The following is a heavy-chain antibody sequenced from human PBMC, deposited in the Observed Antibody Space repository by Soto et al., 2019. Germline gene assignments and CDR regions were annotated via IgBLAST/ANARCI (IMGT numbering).Heavy chain of an antibody. V-gene: IGHV4-31*03. Sequence: SSETLSLTCTVSGASINSAAYPWSWIRQRQRAGLEWIGFISYSGNTYHSPSLKSRLVLSVDTSKNQFSLELDFMTAADTAVYYFARGPSPFWSSYRFAYLDSWGHGIPVTVSS. D-gene: IGHD3-3*01. CDR1: GASINSAAYP. CDR3: ARGPSPFWSSYRFAYLDS. J-gene: IGHJ5*01. CDR2: ISYSGNT.